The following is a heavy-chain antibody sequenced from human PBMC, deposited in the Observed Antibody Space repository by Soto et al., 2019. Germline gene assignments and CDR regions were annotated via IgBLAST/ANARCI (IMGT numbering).Heavy chain of an antibody. D-gene: IGHD1-26*01. V-gene: IGHV1-69*01. CDR2: IIPIFGPA. CDR3: ARGGGYRFDY. CDR1: GGTFSSYA. J-gene: IGHJ4*02. Sequence: QVQLVQSGAEVKKPGSSVKVSCKASGGTFSSYAISWVRQAPGQGLEWMGGIIPIFGPANYAKKFQGRVTITAAESTSTADRELSSRRAEETAGYYCARGGGYRFDYWGQGALVTVSS.